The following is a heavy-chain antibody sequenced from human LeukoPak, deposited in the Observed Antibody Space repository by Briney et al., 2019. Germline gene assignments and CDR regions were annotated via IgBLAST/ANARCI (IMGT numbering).Heavy chain of an antibody. CDR3: AKSVVVITFRFDD. CDR2: ISGSGDST. D-gene: IGHD2-15*01. J-gene: IGHJ4*02. V-gene: IGHV3-23*01. Sequence: GGSLRLSCTASGFTFSNYAMSWVRQAPGKGLEWVSAISGSGDSTYYADSVKGRFTISRDNSKNMVYLQMNSLRADDTAVYYCAKSVVVITFRFDDWGQGALVTVSS. CDR1: GFTFSNYA.